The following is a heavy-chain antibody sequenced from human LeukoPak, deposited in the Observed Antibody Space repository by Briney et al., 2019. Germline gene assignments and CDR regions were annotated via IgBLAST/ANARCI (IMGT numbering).Heavy chain of an antibody. CDR1: GYSISSGYY. Sequence: SETLSLTCTFSGYSISSGYYWGWIRQAPRKGLEWVGSIYHSGSTYYNRSLKRRVTISVDTSKNQFSLKLSSVTAADTAVYYCARTPTARTPFNYWGQGTLVTVSS. V-gene: IGHV4-38-2*02. J-gene: IGHJ4*02. CDR2: IYHSGST. D-gene: IGHD4-17*01. CDR3: ARTPTARTPFNY.